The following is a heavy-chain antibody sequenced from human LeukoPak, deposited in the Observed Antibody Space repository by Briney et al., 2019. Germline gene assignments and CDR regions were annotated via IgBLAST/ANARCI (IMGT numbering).Heavy chain of an antibody. V-gene: IGHV4-4*07. CDR1: GDFISGSY. J-gene: IGHJ4*02. CDR2: IYTTGTA. D-gene: IGHD7-27*01. Sequence: SETLSLTCSVSGDFISGSYWSWIRHPAGEGLEWIGRIYTTGTANYNPSLTSRVTMSVDTSRKQLSLRLNSVTAADTAVYYCATVGGEGGFLHYWGQGILVAVSS. CDR3: ATVGGEGGFLHY.